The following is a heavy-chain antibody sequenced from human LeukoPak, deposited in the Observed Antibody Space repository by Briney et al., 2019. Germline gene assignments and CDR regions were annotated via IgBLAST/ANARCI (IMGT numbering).Heavy chain of an antibody. CDR2: IYYSGRT. CDR3: ARDRWDGYKRYYYYMDV. CDR1: GGSISSSSYY. Sequence: SETLSLTCTVSGGSISSSSYYWGWIRQPPGKGLEWIGSIYYSGRTYYNPSHKSRVTISVDTSKNQFSLKLSSVAAADTAVYYCARDRWDGYKRYYYYMDVWGKGTTVTVSS. V-gene: IGHV4-39*07. D-gene: IGHD5-24*01. J-gene: IGHJ6*03.